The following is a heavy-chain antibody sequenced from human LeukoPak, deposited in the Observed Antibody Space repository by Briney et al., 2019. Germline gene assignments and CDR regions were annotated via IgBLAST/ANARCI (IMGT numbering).Heavy chain of an antibody. Sequence: GGSLRLSCAASGFTFSSYAMSWVRQAPGKGLEWVSAISGSGGSTYYADSVKGRFTISRDNSKNTLYLQMNSLRAEDTAVYYCAKDLGYCSGGSCYSSKYGMDVWGQGTTVTVSS. CDR2: ISGSGGST. J-gene: IGHJ6*02. V-gene: IGHV3-23*01. CDR1: GFTFSSYA. CDR3: AKDLGYCSGGSCYSSKYGMDV. D-gene: IGHD2-15*01.